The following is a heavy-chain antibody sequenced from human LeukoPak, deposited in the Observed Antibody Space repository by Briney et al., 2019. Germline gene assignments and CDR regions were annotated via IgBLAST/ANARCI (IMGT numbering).Heavy chain of an antibody. CDR1: EFTCSSYA. CDR3: ARDPNYGSTWYVNWFDP. D-gene: IGHD6-13*01. Sequence: GGSLRLSCAASEFTCSSYAMSWVRQAPGKGLEWISTISSSGGNTYYTNSVKGRFTISRDNSKNTLYLQMNSLKAEDTAVYSCARDPNYGSTWYVNWFDPWDQGTLVTVSS. CDR2: ISSSGGNT. J-gene: IGHJ5*02. V-gene: IGHV3-23*01.